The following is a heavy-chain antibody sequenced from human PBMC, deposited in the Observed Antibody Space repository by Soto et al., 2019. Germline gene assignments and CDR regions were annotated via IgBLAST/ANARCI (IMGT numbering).Heavy chain of an antibody. Sequence: QVQLVESGGGVVQPGRSLRLSCAASGFTFSGYGMHWVRQAPGKGLEWVAVIWYDGSNKYYADSVKGRFTISRDNSKNTLYLQISSLRAEDTAVYYCARDGGWYHNVDWYFDLWGRGTLVTVSS. J-gene: IGHJ2*01. CDR1: GFTFSGYG. CDR3: ARDGGWYHNVDWYFDL. CDR2: IWYDGSNK. V-gene: IGHV3-33*01. D-gene: IGHD6-19*01.